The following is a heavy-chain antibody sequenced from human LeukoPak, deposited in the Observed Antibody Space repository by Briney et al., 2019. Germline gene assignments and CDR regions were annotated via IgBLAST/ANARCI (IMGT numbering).Heavy chain of an antibody. CDR3: ARVGEAMVRGVISYYFDY. CDR1: GGSISSGGYY. D-gene: IGHD3-10*01. V-gene: IGHV4-31*03. CDR2: IYYSGST. Sequence: SETLSLTCTVSGGSISSGGYYWSWIRQHPGKGLEWIGYIYYSGSTYYNPSLKSRVTISIDTSKNQFSLKLSSVTAADTAVYYCARVGEAMVRGVISYYFDYWGQGTLVTVSS. J-gene: IGHJ4*02.